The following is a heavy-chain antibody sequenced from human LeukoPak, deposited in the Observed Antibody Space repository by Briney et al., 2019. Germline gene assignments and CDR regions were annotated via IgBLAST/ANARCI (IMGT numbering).Heavy chain of an antibody. CDR3: AKGSSGYFFDL. CDR1: GFIFNNYG. D-gene: IGHD3-22*01. J-gene: IGHJ4*02. V-gene: IGHV3-23*01. CDR2: ISNDGGGT. Sequence: GGSLRLSCAASGFIFNNYGLVWVRQAPGKGLEWVSTISNDGGGTTYADFVKGRFSVSRDNSKNTLFLQMNSLRAEDTALYYCAKGSSGYFFDLWGQGTLVTVSS.